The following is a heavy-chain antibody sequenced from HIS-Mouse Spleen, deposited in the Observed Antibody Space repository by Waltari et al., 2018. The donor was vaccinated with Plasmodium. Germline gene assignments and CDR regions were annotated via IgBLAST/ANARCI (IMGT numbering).Heavy chain of an antibody. V-gene: IGHV1-2*02. J-gene: IGHJ4*02. Sequence: QVQLVQSGAEVKKPGASVTVSCKASGYPFPVYSMHCVRQAPGQGLEWMGWINPNSGGTNYAQKFQGRVTMTRDTSISTAYMELSRLRSDDTAVYYCARDLAAAGHFDYWGQGTLVTVSS. CDR3: ARDLAAAGHFDY. CDR2: INPNSGGT. CDR1: GYPFPVYS. D-gene: IGHD6-13*01.